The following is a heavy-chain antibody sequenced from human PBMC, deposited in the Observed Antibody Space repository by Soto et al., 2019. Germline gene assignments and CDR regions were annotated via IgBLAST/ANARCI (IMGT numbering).Heavy chain of an antibody. V-gene: IGHV4-59*01. Sequence: SETLSLTCTVSGGSISTDYWGWIRQPPGKGLEWIAYFYYSGSTNYNPSLKSRVTISVDTSKNQISLKLSSATAADTAVYYCARAYGGGGWTFDYWGSGTLVTVSS. J-gene: IGHJ4*02. CDR2: FYYSGST. CDR1: GGSISTDY. CDR3: ARAYGGGGWTFDY. D-gene: IGHD6-19*01.